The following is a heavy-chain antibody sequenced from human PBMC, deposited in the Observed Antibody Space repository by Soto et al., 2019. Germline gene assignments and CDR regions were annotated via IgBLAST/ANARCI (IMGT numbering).Heavy chain of an antibody. CDR3: ARQLRYSSSWYSGWFDP. CDR2: IYYSGST. D-gene: IGHD6-13*01. Sequence: PSETLSLTCTVSGGSISSSSYYWGWIRQPPGKGLEWIGSIYYSGSTYYNPSLKSRVTISVDTSKNQFSLKLSSVTAADTAVYYCARQLRYSSSWYSGWFDPWGQGTLVTISS. CDR1: GGSISSSSYY. V-gene: IGHV4-39*01. J-gene: IGHJ5*02.